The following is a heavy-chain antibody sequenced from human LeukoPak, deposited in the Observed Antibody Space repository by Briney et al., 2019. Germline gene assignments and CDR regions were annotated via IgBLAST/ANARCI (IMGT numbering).Heavy chain of an antibody. CDR3: ARAPKITMVRGVMPVVDY. J-gene: IGHJ4*02. CDR1: GFTSSSYW. V-gene: IGHV3-7*01. Sequence: GGSLRLSCAASGFTSSSYWMSWVRQAPGKGLEWVANIKQDGSEKYYVDSVKGRFTISRDNAKNSLYLQMNSLRAEDTAVYYCARAPKITMVRGVMPVVDYWGQGTLVTVSS. CDR2: IKQDGSEK. D-gene: IGHD3-10*01.